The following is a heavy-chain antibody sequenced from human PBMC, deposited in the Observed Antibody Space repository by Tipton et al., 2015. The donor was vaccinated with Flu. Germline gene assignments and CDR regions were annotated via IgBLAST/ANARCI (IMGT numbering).Heavy chain of an antibody. CDR3: ARAKSPGYYYDSSEGAYFDY. V-gene: IGHV4-4*02. J-gene: IGHJ4*02. CDR2: IYHSGST. CDR1: GGSISSSNW. Sequence: TLSLTCAVSGGSISSSNWWSWVRQPPGKGLEWIGEIYHSGSTNYNPSLKSRVTISVDKSKNLFSLKLSSVTAADTAVYYCARAKSPGYYYDSSEGAYFDYWGQGTLVTVST. D-gene: IGHD3-22*01.